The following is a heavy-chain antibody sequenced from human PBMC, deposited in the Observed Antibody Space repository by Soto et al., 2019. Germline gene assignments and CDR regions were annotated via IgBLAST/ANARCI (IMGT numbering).Heavy chain of an antibody. Sequence: EVQLVETGGGLIQPGGSLRLSCAASGFSVSSNYMSWVRQAPGKGLEWVSVIYSGGSTYYADSVKGRFTISRDNSKNTLYLQMNSLRAEDTAVYYCAREKWLVRAFDIWGQGTMVTVSS. CDR3: AREKWLVRAFDI. J-gene: IGHJ3*02. CDR2: IYSGGST. CDR1: GFSVSSNY. D-gene: IGHD6-19*01. V-gene: IGHV3-53*02.